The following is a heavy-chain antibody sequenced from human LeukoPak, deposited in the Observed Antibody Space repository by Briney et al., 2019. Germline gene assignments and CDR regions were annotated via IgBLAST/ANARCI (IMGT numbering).Heavy chain of an antibody. D-gene: IGHD3-10*01. CDR3: ARVRGYSGSGTFWYFDL. Sequence: PGGSLRLSCAASGFTLSSYWMSWVRQAPGKGLEWVANIKQDGSEKYYADSVKGRFTISRDNAKNSLSLQMNSLRVEDMAIYYCARVRGYSGSGTFWYFDLWGRGTLVTVSS. J-gene: IGHJ2*01. CDR2: IKQDGSEK. V-gene: IGHV3-7*03. CDR1: GFTLSSYW.